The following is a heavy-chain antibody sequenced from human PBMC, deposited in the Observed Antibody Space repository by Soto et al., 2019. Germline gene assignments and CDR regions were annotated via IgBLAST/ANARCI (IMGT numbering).Heavy chain of an antibody. V-gene: IGHV4-34*01. D-gene: IGHD6-6*01. Sequence: QVQLQQWGAGLLKPSETLSLTCAVYGGSFSGYYWSWIRQPPGKRLEWIGEINHSGSTNYNPSLKSRVTISVDTSKNQFSLKLSSVTAADTAVYYCARGRVEYSSSSAPSNWFDPWGQGTLVTVSS. J-gene: IGHJ5*02. CDR1: GGSFSGYY. CDR3: ARGRVEYSSSSAPSNWFDP. CDR2: INHSGST.